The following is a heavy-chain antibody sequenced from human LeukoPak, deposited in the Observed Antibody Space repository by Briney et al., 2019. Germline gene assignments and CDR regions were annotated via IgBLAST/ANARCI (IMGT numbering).Heavy chain of an antibody. J-gene: IGHJ4*02. CDR1: GFTFSSFA. CDR2: ISYDGSNK. D-gene: IGHD2-2*01. Sequence: PGRSLRLSCAASGFTFSSFAMHWVRQAPGKGLEWVAVISYDGSNKYYADSVKGRFTISRDNSKNTLYLQMNSLRAEDTAVYYCARVVVPAAPPDYWGQGTLVTVSS. V-gene: IGHV3-30*04. CDR3: ARVVVPAAPPDY.